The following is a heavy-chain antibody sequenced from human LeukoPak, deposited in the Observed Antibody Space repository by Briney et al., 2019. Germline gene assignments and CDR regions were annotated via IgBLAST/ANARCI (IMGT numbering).Heavy chain of an antibody. CDR3: ARNLGYSSSSVLHADY. CDR2: ISAYNGNT. J-gene: IGHJ4*02. CDR1: GYTFTSYG. Sequence: GASVKVSCKAPGYTFTSYGISWVRQAPGQGLEWMGWISAYNGNTNYAQKLQGRVTMTTDTSTSTAYMELRSLRSDDTAVYYCARNLGYSSSSVLHADYWGQGTLVTVSS. V-gene: IGHV1-18*01. D-gene: IGHD6-13*01.